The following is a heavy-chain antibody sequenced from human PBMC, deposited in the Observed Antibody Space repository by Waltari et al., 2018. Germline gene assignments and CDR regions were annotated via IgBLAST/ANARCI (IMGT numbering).Heavy chain of an antibody. J-gene: IGHJ6*03. V-gene: IGHV4-34*01. D-gene: IGHD3-22*01. CDR1: GGSFSGYY. Sequence: QVQLQQWGAGLLKPSETLSLTCAVYGGSFSGYYWSWIRQPPGKGLEWIGEINHSGSTNYNPSLKSRVTISVDTSKNQFSLKLSSVTAADTAVYYCAREVAKYDRYYYYYYMDVWGKGTTVTVSS. CDR3: AREVAKYDRYYYYYYMDV. CDR2: INHSGST.